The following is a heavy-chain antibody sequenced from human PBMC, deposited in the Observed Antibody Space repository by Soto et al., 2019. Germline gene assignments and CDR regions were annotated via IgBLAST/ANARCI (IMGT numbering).Heavy chain of an antibody. Sequence: QVQLVQSGAEVKKPGSSVKVSCEASGGTFSSYSFSWVRQAPGQGLEWMGRVIPILGMANYAQKFPGRVAITADKSTSTCYMEMSSLRSEDTAVYYCARGGAVVVPGAVDRHNWFDPWGQGTLVTVSS. CDR1: GGTFSSYS. V-gene: IGHV1-69*02. J-gene: IGHJ5*02. D-gene: IGHD2-2*01. CDR2: VIPILGMA. CDR3: ARGGAVVVPGAVDRHNWFDP.